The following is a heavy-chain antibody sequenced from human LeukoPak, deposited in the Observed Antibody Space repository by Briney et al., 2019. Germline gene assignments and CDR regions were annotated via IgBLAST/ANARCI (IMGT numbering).Heavy chain of an antibody. J-gene: IGHJ6*02. CDR2: ISGSSGNT. CDR3: AKTVPDIVVVPAATTPIYYYYGMDV. V-gene: IGHV3-23*01. Sequence: GGSLRLSCAASGFTFTSYAMSWVRQAPGKGLEWVSTISGSSGNTYYADSVKGRFTISRDNSKNTLYLQMNGLRAEDTAVYYCAKTVPDIVVVPAATTPIYYYYGMDVWGQGTTVTVSS. CDR1: GFTFTSYA. D-gene: IGHD2-2*01.